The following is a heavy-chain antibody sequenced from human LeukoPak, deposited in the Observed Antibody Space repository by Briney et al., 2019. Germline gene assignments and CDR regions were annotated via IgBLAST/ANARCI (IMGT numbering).Heavy chain of an antibody. CDR3: ARGPYSSQYFQH. CDR2: MNPNSGNT. Sequence: ASVKVSCKASGYTFSSYDINWVRQATGQGLEWMGWMNPNSGNTAYAQKSQGRVTITRNTSITTAYMELSSLRSEDTAVYYCARGPYSSQYFQHWGQGTLVTVSS. D-gene: IGHD6-19*01. V-gene: IGHV1-8*03. J-gene: IGHJ1*01. CDR1: GYTFSSYD.